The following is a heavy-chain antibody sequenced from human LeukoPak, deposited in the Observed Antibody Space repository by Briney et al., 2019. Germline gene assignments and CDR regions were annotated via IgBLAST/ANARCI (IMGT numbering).Heavy chain of an antibody. CDR1: GDSINSKSYY. D-gene: IGHD6-13*01. CDR2: IYYSGST. CDR3: ARALPIYSSSWSATGGDAFDI. V-gene: IGHV4-39*07. Sequence: SETLSLTCSVSGDSINSKSYYWGWIRQPPGKGLDWIGSIYYSGSTYYNPSLKSRVSISIDTSKNQFSLNLNSMTAADTAVYYCARALPIYSSSWSATGGDAFDIWGQGTMVTVSS. J-gene: IGHJ3*02.